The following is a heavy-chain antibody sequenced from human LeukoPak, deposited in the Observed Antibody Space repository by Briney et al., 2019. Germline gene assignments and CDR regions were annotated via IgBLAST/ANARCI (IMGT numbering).Heavy chain of an antibody. J-gene: IGHJ4*02. CDR1: GFNFRDHW. D-gene: IGHD6-13*01. CDR2: IRNKANSYTT. Sequence: GGSLRLSCAASGFNFRDHWMDWVRQAPGKGLEWVGRIRNKANSYTTEYAASVKGRFTISRDDSKNSVFLQMNNLKTEDSAVYYCAISSSSGFTLFDYWGQGILVIVSS. CDR3: AISSSSGFTLFDY. V-gene: IGHV3-72*01.